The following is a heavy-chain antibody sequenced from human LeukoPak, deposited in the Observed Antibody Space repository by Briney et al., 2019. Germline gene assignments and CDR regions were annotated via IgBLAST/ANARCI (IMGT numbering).Heavy chain of an antibody. CDR1: GGSISGSSYY. CDR3: ARHQGSSGYYPRPFDY. CDR2: FIYSGST. Sequence: SETLSLTCSVSGGSISGSSYYWGWIRQPPGKGLEWIGSFIYSGSTYYNPSLKSRVTISVDTSKNQFSLKMTSVTAADTAVYFCARHQGSSGYYPRPFDYWGQGTLVTVSS. D-gene: IGHD3-22*01. V-gene: IGHV4-39*01. J-gene: IGHJ4*02.